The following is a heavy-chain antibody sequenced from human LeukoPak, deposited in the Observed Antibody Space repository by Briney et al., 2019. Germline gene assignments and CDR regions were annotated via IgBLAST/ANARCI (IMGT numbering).Heavy chain of an antibody. CDR1: GGSISSYY. D-gene: IGHD1-7*01. J-gene: IGHJ3*02. CDR3: ARDYWNYGLFAFDI. V-gene: IGHV4-59*01. CDR2: IYYSGST. Sequence: PSETLSLTCTVSGGSISSYYWSWIRQPPGKRLEWIGYIYYSGSTNYNPSLKSRVTISVDTSKNQFSLKLSSVTAADTAVYYCARDYWNYGLFAFDIWGQGTMVTVSS.